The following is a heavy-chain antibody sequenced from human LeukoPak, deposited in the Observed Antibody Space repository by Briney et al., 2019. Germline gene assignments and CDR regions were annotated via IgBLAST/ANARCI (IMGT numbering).Heavy chain of an antibody. CDR2: ISSSSSYM. CDR3: ARASGGVSGYDLYYFDF. Sequence: GGSLRLSCAASGFTFSSYSMNWVRQAPGKVLEWVSCISSSSSYMYYADSVRGRFTISRDNAKNSLYLQMNSLRAEDTAVYYCARASGGVSGYDLYYFDFWGQGTLVTVSS. CDR1: GFTFSSYS. V-gene: IGHV3-21*01. D-gene: IGHD5-12*01. J-gene: IGHJ4*02.